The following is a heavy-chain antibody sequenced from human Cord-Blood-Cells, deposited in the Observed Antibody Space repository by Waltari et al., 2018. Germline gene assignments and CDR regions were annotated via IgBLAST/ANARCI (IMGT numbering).Heavy chain of an antibody. D-gene: IGHD2-15*01. CDR1: GGSFSGYY. J-gene: IGHJ2*01. Sequence: QVQLQQWGAGLLKPSETLSLTCAVYGGSFSGYYWSWIRQPPGKGLEWIGEINHSGSTNYNPSLKSRVTMSVDTSKNQFSLKLSSVTAADTAVYYCARGRWDIVVVVAALWYFDLWGRGTLVTVSS. CDR3: ARGRWDIVVVVAALWYFDL. CDR2: INHSGST. V-gene: IGHV4-34*01.